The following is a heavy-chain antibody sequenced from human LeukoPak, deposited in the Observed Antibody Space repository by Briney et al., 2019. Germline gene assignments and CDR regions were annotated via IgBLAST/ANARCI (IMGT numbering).Heavy chain of an antibody. CDR2: IYHSGSS. J-gene: IGHJ4*02. Sequence: SETLSLTCAVSGYSLSYGYYWGWIRQPPGKGLEWGGSIYHSGSSYYNSSLKSRVTMSVDTSKNQFSLKLSSVTAADTALYYCARDGLGGATIDFDYWGQGTLVTVSS. CDR3: ARDGLGGATIDFDY. CDR1: GYSLSYGYY. D-gene: IGHD1-26*01. V-gene: IGHV4-38-2*02.